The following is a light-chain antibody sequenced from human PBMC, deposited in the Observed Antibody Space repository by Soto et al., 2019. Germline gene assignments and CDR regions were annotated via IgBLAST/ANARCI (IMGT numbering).Light chain of an antibody. CDR2: TGS. J-gene: IGKJ4*01. CDR1: QGIKNW. V-gene: IGKV1-12*01. CDR3: QQCNDSPLT. Sequence: DIQMTQSPSYVSASVGDRVTITCRASQGIKNWLAWYQQKPGKAPNLLIYTGSSLQSGVPSRFSGSGSGTDFTLTINSLQPEDFAVYYCQQCNDSPLTFGGGTKVDIK.